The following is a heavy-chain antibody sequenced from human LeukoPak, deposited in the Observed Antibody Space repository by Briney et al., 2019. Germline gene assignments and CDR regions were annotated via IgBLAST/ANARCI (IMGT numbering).Heavy chain of an antibody. J-gene: IGHJ4*02. Sequence: PGGSLRLSCAASGFTFSSYSVNWLRQATGKAVEGVSSISSSSSYIYYADSVTGRFTISRDNAKNSLYLQMNSLRAEDTAVYYCARDPPTHYYDSSGYCDYWGQGALVTVSS. CDR3: ARDPPTHYYDSSGYCDY. CDR1: GFTFSSYS. D-gene: IGHD3-22*01. CDR2: ISSSSSYI. V-gene: IGHV3-21*01.